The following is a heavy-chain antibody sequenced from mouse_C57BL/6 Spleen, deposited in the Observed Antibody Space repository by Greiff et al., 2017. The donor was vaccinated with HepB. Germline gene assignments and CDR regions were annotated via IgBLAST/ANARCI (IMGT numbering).Heavy chain of an antibody. CDR2: IYPRDGST. Sequence: QVQLQQSGPELVKPGASVKLSCKASGYTFTSYDINWVKQRPGQGLEWIGWIYPRDGSTKYNEKFKGKATLTVDTSSSTAYMELHSLTSEDSAVYFCASGGELAWFAYWGQGTLVTVSA. J-gene: IGHJ3*01. CDR3: ASGGELAWFAY. V-gene: IGHV1-85*01. CDR1: GYTFTSYD.